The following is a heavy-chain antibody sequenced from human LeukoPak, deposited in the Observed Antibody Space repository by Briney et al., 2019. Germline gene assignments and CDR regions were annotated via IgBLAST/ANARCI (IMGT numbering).Heavy chain of an antibody. CDR3: ARVAYYRVTADQITDAFDV. Sequence: GGSLRLSCAASGFTVSSHYMNWVRQAPGKGLQWVSILYSDGTTYYADSVKGRFTISRDNSRGTLYLQMNSLRAEDTAVYFCARVAYYRVTADQITDAFDVWGRGTAVSVSS. J-gene: IGHJ3*01. D-gene: IGHD2-21*02. CDR1: GFTVSSHY. V-gene: IGHV3-66*01. CDR2: LYSDGTT.